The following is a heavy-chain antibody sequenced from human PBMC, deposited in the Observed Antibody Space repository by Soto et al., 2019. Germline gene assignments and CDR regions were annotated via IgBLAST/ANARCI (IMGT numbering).Heavy chain of an antibody. CDR1: GFTFSSYG. V-gene: IGHV3-30*18. J-gene: IGHJ4*02. D-gene: IGHD3-22*01. CDR3: AKRAHYYDSSGYYFDY. Sequence: GGSLRLSCAASGFTFSSYGMHWVRQAPGKGLEWVAVISYDGSNKYYADSVKGRFTISRDNSKNTLYLQMNSLRAEDTAVYYCAKRAHYYDSSGYYFDYWGQGXLVTVSS. CDR2: ISYDGSNK.